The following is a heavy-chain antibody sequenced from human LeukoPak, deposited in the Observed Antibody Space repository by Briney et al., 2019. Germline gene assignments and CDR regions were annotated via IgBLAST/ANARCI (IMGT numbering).Heavy chain of an antibody. V-gene: IGHV3-30-3*01. CDR3: ARDGFGY. J-gene: IGHJ4*02. CDR2: ISYDGSNK. Sequence: PGRSLRLSCAASGFTFSSYAMHWVRQAPGKGLEWVTVISYDGSNKYYADSVKGRFTISRVNSKNTLYLQMNSLRAEDTAVYYCARDGFGYWGQGTLVTVSS. CDR1: GFTFSSYA.